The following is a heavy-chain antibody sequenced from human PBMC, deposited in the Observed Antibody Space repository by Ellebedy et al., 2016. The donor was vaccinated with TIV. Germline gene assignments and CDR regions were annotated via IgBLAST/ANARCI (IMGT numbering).Heavy chain of an antibody. V-gene: IGHV3-13*05. CDR1: GFTFSTYD. CDR2: VGTAGDP. J-gene: IGHJ6*02. D-gene: IGHD3-10*01. CDR3: VRGGRTVGGIYYYTGMDV. Sequence: GESLKISCAASGFTFSTYDMHWVRQPTGKGLEWVSAVGTAGDPYYSDSVTGRFTISRENANNSLYLQMNSLRAGDTAVYYCVRGGRTVGGIYYYTGMDVWGQGTTVTVSS.